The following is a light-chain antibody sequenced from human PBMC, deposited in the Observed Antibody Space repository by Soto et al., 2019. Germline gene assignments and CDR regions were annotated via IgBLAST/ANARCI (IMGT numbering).Light chain of an antibody. CDR3: KQYYSTPLT. Sequence: DIVMTQSPDSLAVSLVERATINCKSSQSVLYSSDNKNYLAWYQQKPGQPPKLLIYWASTRESGVPDRFSGSGSGTDFSLTISSLQAEDVAVYYCKQYYSTPLTFGGGTKVEI. V-gene: IGKV4-1*01. J-gene: IGKJ4*01. CDR1: QSVLYSSDNKNY. CDR2: WAS.